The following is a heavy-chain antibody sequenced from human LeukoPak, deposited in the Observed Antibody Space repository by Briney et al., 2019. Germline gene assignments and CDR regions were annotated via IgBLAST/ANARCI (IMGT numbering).Heavy chain of an antibody. D-gene: IGHD6-13*01. CDR3: ARALAAAGTFGFDR. CDR1: GGSISSGSYH. CDR2: IYYSGST. Sequence: PSETLSLTCTVSGGSISSGSYHWSWIRQHPGKGLEWIGYIYYSGSTYYNPSLKSRLTISTDTSKNQFSLKVSSVTAADTAMYYCARALAAAGTFGFDRWGQGTLVTVSA. J-gene: IGHJ4*02. V-gene: IGHV4-31*03.